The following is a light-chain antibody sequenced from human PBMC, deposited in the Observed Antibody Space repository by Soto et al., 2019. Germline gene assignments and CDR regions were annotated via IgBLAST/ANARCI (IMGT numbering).Light chain of an antibody. CDR1: STNIGRND. CDR2: RNN. J-gene: IGLJ3*02. CDR3: AAWDDSLSGRV. Sequence: QSVLTQAPSASGTPGQRVTISCSGSSTNIGRNDVYWYQQLPGTAPKLLIYRNNQRHSGVPDRFSGSKSGTSASLAISGLRSDDEADYYCAAWDDSLSGRVFGGGTKLTVL. V-gene: IGLV1-47*01.